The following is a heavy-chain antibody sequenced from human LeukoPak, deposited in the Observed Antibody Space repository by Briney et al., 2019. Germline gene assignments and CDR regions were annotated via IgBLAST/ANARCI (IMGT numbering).Heavy chain of an antibody. CDR3: ARHRALAYCGGDCYSHFAFDI. CDR2: IYYSGST. V-gene: IGHV4-39*01. D-gene: IGHD2-21*02. Sequence: SETLSLTCTVSGGSISSSSYYWGWIRQPPGKGLEWIGSIYYSGSTYYNPSLKSRVTISVDTSKNQFSLKLSSVTAADTAVYYCARHRALAYCGGDCYSHFAFDIWGQGTMVTVSP. J-gene: IGHJ3*02. CDR1: GGSISSSSYY.